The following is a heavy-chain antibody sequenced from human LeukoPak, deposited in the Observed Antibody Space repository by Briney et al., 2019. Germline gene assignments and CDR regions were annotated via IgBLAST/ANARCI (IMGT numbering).Heavy chain of an antibody. J-gene: IGHJ6*03. CDR3: ARDPDLPLRKRITMVRGVIGYMDV. CDR1: GFTFSSYE. Sequence: GGSLRLSCAASGFTFSSYEMNWVRQAPGKGLEWVSYISSSGSTIYYADSVKGRFTISRDNAKDSLYLQMNSLRGEDTAVYYCARDPDLPLRKRITMVRGVIGYMDVWGKGTTVTVSS. V-gene: IGHV3-48*03. CDR2: ISSSGSTI. D-gene: IGHD3-10*01.